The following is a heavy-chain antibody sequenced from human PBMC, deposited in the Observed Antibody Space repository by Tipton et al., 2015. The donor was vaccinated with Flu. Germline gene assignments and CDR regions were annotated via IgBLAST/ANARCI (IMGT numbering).Heavy chain of an antibody. CDR3: AKPVVSSTAFDI. V-gene: IGHV3-74*01. CDR2: INSDGSSA. CDR1: GFTFSSYW. D-gene: IGHD2-15*01. J-gene: IGHJ3*02. Sequence: SLRLSCAASGFTFSSYWMHWVRQAPGKGLVWVSRINSDGSSASYADSVKGRFTISRDNAKNTLYLQMNSLRAEDTAVYYCAKPVVSSTAFDIWGQGTMVTVSS.